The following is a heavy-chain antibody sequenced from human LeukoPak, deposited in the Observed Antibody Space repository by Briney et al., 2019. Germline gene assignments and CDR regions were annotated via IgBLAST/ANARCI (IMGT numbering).Heavy chain of an antibody. D-gene: IGHD5-24*01. V-gene: IGHV4-59*08. J-gene: IGHJ3*02. Sequence: SETLSLTCTVSGGSISSYYWSWIRQPPGKGLEWIGYIYYSGSTNSNPSLKSRVTISVDTSKNQFSLKVRSVTAADTAVFYCASTSNYAFNIWGQGTMVTVSS. CDR3: ASTSNYAFNI. CDR2: IYYSGST. CDR1: GGSISSYY.